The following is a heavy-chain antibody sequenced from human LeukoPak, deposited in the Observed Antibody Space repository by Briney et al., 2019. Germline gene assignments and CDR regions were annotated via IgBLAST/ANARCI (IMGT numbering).Heavy chain of an antibody. CDR1: GGSISSGG. CDR3: ASLGATTVFDY. Sequence: LSLTCTVSGGSISSGGYYWSWIRQHPGKGLEWVAVISYDGSNKYYADSVKGRFTISRDNSKNTLYLQMNSLRAEDTAVYYCASLGATTVFDYWGQGTLVTVSS. CDR2: ISYDGSNK. J-gene: IGHJ4*02. D-gene: IGHD1-26*01. V-gene: IGHV3-30*03.